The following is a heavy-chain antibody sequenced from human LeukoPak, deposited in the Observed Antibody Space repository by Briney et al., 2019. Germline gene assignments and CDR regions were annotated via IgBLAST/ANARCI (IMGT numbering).Heavy chain of an antibody. CDR2: IKSDGSSI. Sequence: PGGSLRLSCAASGFTFSSYWMHWVRQAPGKGLVWVSCIKSDGSSISYADSVKGRFTISRDNAKNSLYLQMNSLRAEDTAVYYCARDRAASIPYYYYMDVWGKGTTVTVSS. CDR3: ARDRAASIPYYYYMDV. V-gene: IGHV3-74*01. J-gene: IGHJ6*03. CDR1: GFTFSSYW. D-gene: IGHD6-25*01.